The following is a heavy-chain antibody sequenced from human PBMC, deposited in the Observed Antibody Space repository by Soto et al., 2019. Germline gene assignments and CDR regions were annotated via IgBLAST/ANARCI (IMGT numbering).Heavy chain of an antibody. D-gene: IGHD3-3*02. V-gene: IGHV4-39*01. CDR3: ASPKIAFYNWFDP. CDR2: IYYSGST. J-gene: IGHJ5*02. CDR1: GGSISSSSYY. Sequence: QLQLQESGPGLVKPSETLSLTCTVSGGSISSSSYYWGWIRQPPGKGLEWIGSIYYSGSTYYNPSLKSRVTISVDTSKNQCAPKLSSVTAADTAVYYCASPKIAFYNWFDPWGQGTLVTVSS.